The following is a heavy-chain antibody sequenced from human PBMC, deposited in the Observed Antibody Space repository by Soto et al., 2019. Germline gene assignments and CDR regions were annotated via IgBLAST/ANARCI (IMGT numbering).Heavy chain of an antibody. Sequence: GGSLRLSCAASGFTFSSYAMSWVRQAPGKGLEWVSAISGSGGSTYYADSVRGRFTISRDNSKNTLYLQMNSLRAEDTAVYYCAKDLDIVVVPAAIQIGYWGQGTMVTVYS. V-gene: IGHV3-23*01. CDR3: AKDLDIVVVPAAIQIGY. D-gene: IGHD2-2*02. CDR1: GFTFSSYA. CDR2: ISGSGGST. J-gene: IGHJ4*02.